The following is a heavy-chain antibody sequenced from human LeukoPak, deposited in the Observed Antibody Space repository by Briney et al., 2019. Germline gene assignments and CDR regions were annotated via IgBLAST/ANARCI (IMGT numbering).Heavy chain of an antibody. CDR1: GGSISSYY. V-gene: IGHV4-59*01. CDR3: ARVISSGSHYVYYGMDV. CDR2: IYYSGST. D-gene: IGHD1-26*01. J-gene: IGHJ6*02. Sequence: SPSETLSLTCTVSGGSISSYYWSWIRQPPGKGLEWIGYIYYSGSTNYNPSLKSRVTISVDTSKNQFSLKLSSVTAADTAVYYCARVISSGSHYVYYGMDVWGQGTTVTVSS.